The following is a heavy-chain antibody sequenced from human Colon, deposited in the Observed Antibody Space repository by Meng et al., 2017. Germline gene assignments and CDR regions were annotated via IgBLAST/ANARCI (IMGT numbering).Heavy chain of an antibody. D-gene: IGHD5-12*01. V-gene: IGHV4-61*01. CDR3: ARDSGYDKNWFDP. CDR2: IYYSGST. CDR1: GGSVISNSYY. J-gene: IGHJ5*02. Sequence: VPLAESGPGLVRPSETLSLTCTVSGGSVISNSYYWSWIRQPPGKGLEWIGFIYYSGSTNYNPSLKSRVTISVDTSKNQFSLKVSSVTAADTAVYYCARDSGYDKNWFDPWGQGTLVTVSS.